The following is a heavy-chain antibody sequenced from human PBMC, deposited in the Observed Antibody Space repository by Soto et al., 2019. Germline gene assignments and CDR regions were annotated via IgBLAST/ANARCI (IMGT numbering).Heavy chain of an antibody. Sequence: GESPKIHCRTPGYRFTSYLIAWVRQTPGKCLEWMGIIFPSDSDTRYSPSFQGQVTISADRSTSTVFLEWARLKASDTAVYFCARKDKSGYFNWFDPLGEGALVTVSS. V-gene: IGHV5-51*01. CDR2: IFPSDSDT. J-gene: IGHJ5*02. D-gene: IGHD3-22*01. CDR3: ARKDKSGYFNWFDP. CDR1: GYRFTSYL.